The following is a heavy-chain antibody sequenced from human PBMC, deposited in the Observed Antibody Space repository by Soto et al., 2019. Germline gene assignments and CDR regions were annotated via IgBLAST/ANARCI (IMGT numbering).Heavy chain of an antibody. CDR3: ASRHSSPYFDY. CDR1: GGSISSGDYY. J-gene: IGHJ4*02. V-gene: IGHV4-30-4*01. Sequence: PSETLSLTCTVSGGSISSGDYYWSWIRQPPGKGLEWIGSIYYSGSTYYNPSLKSRVTISVDTSKNQFPLKLNSVTAADTAVYYCASRHSSPYFDYWGQGTLVTVS. CDR2: IYYSGST. D-gene: IGHD6-13*01.